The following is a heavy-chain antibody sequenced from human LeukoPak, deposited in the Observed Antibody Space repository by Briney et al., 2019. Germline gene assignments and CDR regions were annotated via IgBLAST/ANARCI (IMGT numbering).Heavy chain of an antibody. Sequence: SETLSLTCTVSGGSISSYYWSWIRQPPGKGLEWIGNIYYSGSTNYNPSLKSRVTISVDTSKNQFSLKLSSVTAADTAVYYCARDIRLDAFDIWGQGTMVTVSS. CDR2: IYYSGST. CDR3: ARDIRLDAFDI. J-gene: IGHJ3*02. V-gene: IGHV4-59*01. D-gene: IGHD4-11*01. CDR1: GGSISSYY.